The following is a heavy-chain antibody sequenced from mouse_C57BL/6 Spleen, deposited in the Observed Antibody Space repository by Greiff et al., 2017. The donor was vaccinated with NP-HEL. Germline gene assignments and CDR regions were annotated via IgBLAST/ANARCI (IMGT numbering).Heavy chain of an antibody. V-gene: IGHV1-82*01. J-gene: IGHJ1*03. CDR2: IYPGDGDT. CDR1: GYAFSSSW. D-gene: IGHD4-1*01. CDR3: ARNWDVWYFDV. Sequence: QVQLKQSGPELVKPGASVKISCKASGYAFSSSWMNWVKQRPGKGLEWIGRIYPGDGDTNYNGKFKGKATLTADKSSSTAYMQLSSLTSEDSAVYFCARNWDVWYFDVWGTGTTVTVSS.